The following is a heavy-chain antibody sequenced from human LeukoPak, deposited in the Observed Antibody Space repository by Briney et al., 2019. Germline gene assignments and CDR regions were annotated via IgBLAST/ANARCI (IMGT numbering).Heavy chain of an antibody. V-gene: IGHV1-18*01. J-gene: IGHJ4*02. Sequence: ASVKVSCKASGYNFATYGFCWVRQAPGHGLEWTGWISANNGKTNFAQKFQGRVNMTTDTSTTTAYMELTSLGPDDTAVYYCAKVAGDRLDSWGQGTLVTVSS. CDR1: GYNFATYG. CDR2: ISANNGKT. D-gene: IGHD6-13*01. CDR3: AKVAGDRLDS.